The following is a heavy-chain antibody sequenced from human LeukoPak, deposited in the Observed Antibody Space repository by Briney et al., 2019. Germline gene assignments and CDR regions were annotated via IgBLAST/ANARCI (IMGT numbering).Heavy chain of an antibody. V-gene: IGHV4-39*01. J-gene: IGHJ3*02. D-gene: IGHD1-26*01. CDR3: ARHRGSSRRRSAFDI. CDR2: IYYSGST. Sequence: SETLSLTCTVSGGSISSSSYYWGWIRQPPGKGLEWIGSIYYSGSTYYNPSLKSRVTISVDTSKNQFSLKLSSVTAADTAVYYCARHRGSSRRRSAFDIWGQGTMVTVSS. CDR1: GGSISSSSYY.